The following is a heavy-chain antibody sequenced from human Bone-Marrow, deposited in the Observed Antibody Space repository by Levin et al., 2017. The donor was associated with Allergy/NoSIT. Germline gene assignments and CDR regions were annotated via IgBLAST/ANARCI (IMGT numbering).Heavy chain of an antibody. Sequence: PGESLKISCAASGFTFSSYSMNWVRQAPGKGLEWVSYISSSSTTIYYADSVKGRFTISRDNAKNSLYLQMNSLRAEDTAVYYCARDFVGSTVTYFDYWGQGTLVTVSS. CDR3: ARDFVGSTVTYFDY. J-gene: IGHJ4*02. V-gene: IGHV3-48*01. D-gene: IGHD4-17*01. CDR2: ISSSSTTI. CDR1: GFTFSSYS.